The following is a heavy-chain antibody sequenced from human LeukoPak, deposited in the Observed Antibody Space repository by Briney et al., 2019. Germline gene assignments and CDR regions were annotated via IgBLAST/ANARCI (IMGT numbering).Heavy chain of an antibody. CDR1: GYTFTSYG. CDR3: AGGGPTGTVDYGMDV. CDR2: ISAYNGNT. J-gene: IGHJ6*02. V-gene: IGHV1-18*01. Sequence: ASVKVSCKASGYTFTSYGISWVRQAPGQGLEWMGWISAYNGNTNYAQKLQGRVTMTTDTSTSTAYMELRSLRSDDTAVYYCAGGGPTGTVDYGMDVWGQGTTVTVSS. D-gene: IGHD1-1*01.